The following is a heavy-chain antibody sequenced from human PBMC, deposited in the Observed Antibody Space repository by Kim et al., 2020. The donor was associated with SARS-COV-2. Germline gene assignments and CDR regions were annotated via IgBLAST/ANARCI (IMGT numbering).Heavy chain of an antibody. CDR1: GGSISSSSYY. CDR3: ARLRDYNYGYGVASEGGAYDY. CDR2: IYYSGST. V-gene: IGHV4-39*01. J-gene: IGHJ4*02. D-gene: IGHD3-10*01. Sequence: SETLSLTCTVSGGSISSSSYYWGWIRQPPGKGLEWIGSIYYSGSTYYNPSLKSRVTISVDTSKNQFSLKLSSVTAADTAVYYCARLRDYNYGYGVASEGGAYDYWGQGTLVTVSS.